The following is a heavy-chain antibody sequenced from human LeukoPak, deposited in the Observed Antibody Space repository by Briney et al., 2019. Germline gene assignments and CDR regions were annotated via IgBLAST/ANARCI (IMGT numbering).Heavy chain of an antibody. CDR3: ARGEQQLVPYYYYGMDV. CDR1: GFTFSSYS. V-gene: IGHV3-21*01. J-gene: IGHJ6*02. CDR2: ISSSSSYI. D-gene: IGHD6-13*01. Sequence: GGSLRLSSAASGFTFSSYSMNWVRQAPGKGLEWVSSISSSSSYIYYADSVKGRLTISRDNAKNSLYLQMNSLRAEDTAVYYCARGEQQLVPYYYYGMDVWGQGTTVTVSS.